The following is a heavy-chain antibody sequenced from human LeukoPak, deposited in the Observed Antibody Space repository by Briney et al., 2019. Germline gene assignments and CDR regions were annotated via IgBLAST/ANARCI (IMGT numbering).Heavy chain of an antibody. CDR2: IYYSGST. D-gene: IGHD5-18*01. Sequence: PSETLSLTCTVSGGSISSSSYYWGWIRQPPGKGLEWIGSIYYSGSTYYNPSLKSRVTISVDTSKNQFSLKLSSVTAADTAVYYCASNTAMADYWGRGTLVTVSS. V-gene: IGHV4-39*01. CDR3: ASNTAMADY. CDR1: GGSISSSSYY. J-gene: IGHJ4*02.